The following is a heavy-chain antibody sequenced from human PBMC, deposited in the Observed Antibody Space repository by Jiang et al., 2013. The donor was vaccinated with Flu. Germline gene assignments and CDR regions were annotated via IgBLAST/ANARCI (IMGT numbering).Heavy chain of an antibody. CDR2: IYPGDSDT. CDR3: ARLGFANFDY. Sequence: PGKGLEWMGIIYPGDSDTRYSPSFQGQVTISADKSISTAYLQWSSLKASDTAMYYCARLGFANFDYWGQGTLVTVSS. V-gene: IGHV5-51*01. J-gene: IGHJ4*02.